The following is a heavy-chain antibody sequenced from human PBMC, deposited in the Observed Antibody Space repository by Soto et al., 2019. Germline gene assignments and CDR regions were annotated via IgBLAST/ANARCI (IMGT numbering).Heavy chain of an antibody. CDR1: SGSISSSNW. Sequence: QVQLQESGPGLVKPSGTLSLTCAVSSGSISSSNWWSWVRQPPGKGLEWIGEIYHSGNTNYNPSLKSRVTMSVDKSNNQFSLKLSSVTAADTAVYYCATYIAVAGYTFDIWGQGTMVTVSS. CDR2: IYHSGNT. V-gene: IGHV4-4*02. J-gene: IGHJ3*02. CDR3: ATYIAVAGYTFDI. D-gene: IGHD6-19*01.